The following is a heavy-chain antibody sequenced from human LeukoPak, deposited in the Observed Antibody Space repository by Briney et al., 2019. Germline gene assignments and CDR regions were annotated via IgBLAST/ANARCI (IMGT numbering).Heavy chain of an antibody. V-gene: IGHV1-2*02. D-gene: IGHD5-18*01. Sequence: ASVKVSCKASGYTFTGYRMHWVRQAPGQGLEWMGWINPNSGDTNYAQKFQGRVTMTRDTSISTAYMELSSLRSDDTAVFYCARGAAGMAPYGMDVWGQGTTVTVSS. J-gene: IGHJ6*02. CDR2: INPNSGDT. CDR3: ARGAAGMAPYGMDV. CDR1: GYTFTGYR.